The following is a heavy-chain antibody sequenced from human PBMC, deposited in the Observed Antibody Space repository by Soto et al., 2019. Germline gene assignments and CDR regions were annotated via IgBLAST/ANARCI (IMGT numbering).Heavy chain of an antibody. CDR3: ARDQNPSGSYRGIFDY. CDR1: GVNFSNHA. CDR2: ISYDGTNK. Sequence: VQLVESGGGSVQPGGSLRLSCAASGVNFSNHAMHWVRQTPGKGLEWVAAISYDGTNKYYADSVKGRFTIFRDNSKNTLYLPMNSLRAEDTAIYYCARDQNPSGSYRGIFDYWGRGTLVTVSS. V-gene: IGHV3-30-3*01. D-gene: IGHD1-26*01. J-gene: IGHJ4*02.